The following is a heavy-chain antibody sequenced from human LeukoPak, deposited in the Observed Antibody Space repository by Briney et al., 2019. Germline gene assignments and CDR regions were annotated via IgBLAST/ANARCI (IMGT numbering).Heavy chain of an antibody. V-gene: IGHV3-66*01. CDR2: FYRGGDT. CDR3: AKTPPHYDSGDNYYGGYFDY. CDR1: GLSVSGNY. J-gene: IGHJ4*02. D-gene: IGHD3-16*01. Sequence: GGSLRLSCAASGLSVSGNYMSWVRQAPGKGLEWVAIFYRGGDTYYADSVKGRFCISRDNSKNTLFLQMNSLSDEDTAVYYCAKTPPHYDSGDNYYGGYFDYWGQGALVTVSS.